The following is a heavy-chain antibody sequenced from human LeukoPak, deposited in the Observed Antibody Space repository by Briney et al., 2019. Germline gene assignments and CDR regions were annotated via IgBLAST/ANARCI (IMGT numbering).Heavy chain of an antibody. CDR2: ISWNSGSI. V-gene: IGHV3-9*01. D-gene: IGHD6-19*01. CDR1: GFTFDDYA. J-gene: IGHJ6*02. Sequence: PGGSLRLSCAASGFTFDDYAMHWVRQAPGKGLEWVSGISWNSGSIGYADSVKGRFTISRDNAKNSLYLQMNSLRAEDTALYYCAEDLSQWLIYSTSGTTRADVGTSPSYGMDVWGQGTTVTVSS. CDR3: AEDLSQWLIYSTSGTTRADVGTSPSYGMDV.